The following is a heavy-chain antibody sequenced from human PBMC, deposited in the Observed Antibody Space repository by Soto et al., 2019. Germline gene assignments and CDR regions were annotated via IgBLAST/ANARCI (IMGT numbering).Heavy chain of an antibody. CDR2: ITHSGST. Sequence: NPSETLSLTCAVYGGSFSGYYWTWIRQPPGKGLEWIGEITHSGSTNYNPSLKSRVTISVDTSKNQFSLNLNSVTAADKAVYYCARSSVRGWSYWGQGTLVTVSS. D-gene: IGHD3-10*02. CDR1: GGSFSGYY. CDR3: ARSSVRGWSY. V-gene: IGHV4-34*01. J-gene: IGHJ4*02.